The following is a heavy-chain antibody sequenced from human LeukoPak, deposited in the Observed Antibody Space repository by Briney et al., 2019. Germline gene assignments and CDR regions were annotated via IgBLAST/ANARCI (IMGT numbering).Heavy chain of an antibody. J-gene: IGHJ4*02. V-gene: IGHV1-2*02. CDR1: GYTFTGYY. D-gene: IGHD6-13*01. CDR2: INPNSGGT. Sequence: WASVKVSSTASGYTFTGYYMHWVRQAPGQGLEWMGWINPNSGGTNYAQKFQGRVTMTRDTSISTAYMELSRLRSDDTAAYYCAREYSSSWYLRFGDWGQGTLVTVSS. CDR3: AREYSSSWYLRFGD.